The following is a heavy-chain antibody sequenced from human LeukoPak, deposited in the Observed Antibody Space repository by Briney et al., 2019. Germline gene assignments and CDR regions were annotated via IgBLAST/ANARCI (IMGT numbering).Heavy chain of an antibody. CDR3: ARDWAYRSYGMDV. V-gene: IGHV1-69*13. CDR2: IIPIFGTA. CDR1: GGTFSSYA. Sequence: SVKVSCKASGGTFSSYAISWVRQAPGQGLEWMGGIIPIFGTANYAQKFQGRVTITADESTSTAYMELSSLRSEDTAVYYCARDWAYRSYGMDVWGQGATVTVSS. J-gene: IGHJ6*02. D-gene: IGHD5-18*01.